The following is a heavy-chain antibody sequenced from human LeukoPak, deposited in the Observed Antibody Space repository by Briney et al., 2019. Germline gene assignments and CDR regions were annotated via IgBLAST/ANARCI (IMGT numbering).Heavy chain of an antibody. Sequence: GGSLRLSCAASGFTFSSYWMSWVRQAPGKGLEWVANIKQDGSEKYYVDSVKGRFTISRDNAKNSLFLQMNSLRAEDTAVYFCARSRYTVSSAAYSEYFQVWGQGTLATVSS. D-gene: IGHD6-6*01. CDR3: ARSRYTVSSAAYSEYFQV. V-gene: IGHV3-7*01. J-gene: IGHJ1*01. CDR2: IKQDGSEK. CDR1: GFTFSSYW.